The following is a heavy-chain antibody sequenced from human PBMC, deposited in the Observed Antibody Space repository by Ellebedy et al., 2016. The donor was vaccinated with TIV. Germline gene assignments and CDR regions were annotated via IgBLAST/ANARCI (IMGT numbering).Heavy chain of an antibody. CDR1: GFTFSGYY. Sequence: GESLKISCAASGFTFSGYYMSWIRQAPGKGLEWVSYISSRADTIYHADSVKGRFTISRDNAKNSLYLQMNSLRAEDTAMYYCAREPHVGALLYGAFDIWGQGTMVTVSS. V-gene: IGHV3-11*04. CDR2: ISSRADTI. J-gene: IGHJ3*02. D-gene: IGHD3-10*01. CDR3: AREPHVGALLYGAFDI.